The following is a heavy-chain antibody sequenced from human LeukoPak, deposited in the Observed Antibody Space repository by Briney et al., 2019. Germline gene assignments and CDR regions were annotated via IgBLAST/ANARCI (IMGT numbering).Heavy chain of an antibody. Sequence: GGSLRLSCAASGSTFSSYAMHWVRQAPGKGLEWVAVISYDGSNKYYADSVKGRFTISRDNSKNTLYLQMNSLRAEDTAVYYCARVTGYSSSWYPADYWGQGTLVTVSS. CDR2: ISYDGSNK. V-gene: IGHV3-30*04. CDR3: ARVTGYSSSWYPADY. CDR1: GSTFSSYA. J-gene: IGHJ4*02. D-gene: IGHD6-13*01.